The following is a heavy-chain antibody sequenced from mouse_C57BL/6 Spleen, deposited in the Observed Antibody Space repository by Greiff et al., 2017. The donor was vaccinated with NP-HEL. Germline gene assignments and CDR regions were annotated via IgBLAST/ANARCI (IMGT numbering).Heavy chain of an antibody. Sequence: EVKLMESGAELVRPGASVKLSCTASGFNIKDDYMHWVKQRPEQGLEWIGWIDPENGDTEYASKFQGKATITADTSSNTAYLQLSSLTSEDTAVYYCTTPPRAMDYWGQGTSVTVSS. CDR3: TTPPRAMDY. CDR2: IDPENGDT. V-gene: IGHV14-4*01. CDR1: GFNIKDDY. J-gene: IGHJ4*01.